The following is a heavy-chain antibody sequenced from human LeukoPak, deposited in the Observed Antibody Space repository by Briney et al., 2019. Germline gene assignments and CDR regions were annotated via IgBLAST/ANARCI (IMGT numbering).Heavy chain of an antibody. CDR2: FSPGGGST. V-gene: IGHV3-23*01. CDR3: AKVALDTAMAGGYFDY. CDR1: GFTFSSYA. J-gene: IGHJ4*02. D-gene: IGHD5-18*01. Sequence: HPGGSLRLSCAASGFTFSSYAMNWVRQAPAKGLEWVSGFSPGGGSTYYADSVKGRFTVSRDNSKNTLYLQMNSLRAEDTAVYYCAKVALDTAMAGGYFDYWGQGTLVTVSS.